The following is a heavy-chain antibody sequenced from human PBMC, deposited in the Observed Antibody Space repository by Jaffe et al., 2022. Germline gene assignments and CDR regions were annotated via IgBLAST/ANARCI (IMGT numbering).Heavy chain of an antibody. CDR1: GGSISSSSYY. CDR2: IYYSGST. J-gene: IGHJ4*02. Sequence: QLQLQESGPGLVKPSETLSLTCTVSGGSISSSSYYWGWIRQPPGKGLEWIGSIYYSGSTYYNPSLKSRVTISVDTSKNQFSLKLSSVTAADTAVYYCARHGRDQGAEYDYIWGSYRPPPYYFDYWGQGTLVTVSS. CDR3: ARHGRDQGAEYDYIWGSYRPPPYYFDY. V-gene: IGHV4-39*01. D-gene: IGHD3-16*02.